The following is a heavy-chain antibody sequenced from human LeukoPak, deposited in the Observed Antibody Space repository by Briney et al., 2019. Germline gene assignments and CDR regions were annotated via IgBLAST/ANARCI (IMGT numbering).Heavy chain of an antibody. Sequence: GASVKVSCKASGYTFTGYYMHWVRQAPGQGLEWMGWINPNSGGTNYAQKFQGRVTMTRDTSISTTYMELSRLRSEDTAVFYCARTRIPSVDDDAFDIWGQGTMVTVSS. J-gene: IGHJ3*02. CDR3: ARTRIPSVDDDAFDI. CDR1: GYTFTGYY. V-gene: IGHV1-2*02. D-gene: IGHD1-1*01. CDR2: INPNSGGT.